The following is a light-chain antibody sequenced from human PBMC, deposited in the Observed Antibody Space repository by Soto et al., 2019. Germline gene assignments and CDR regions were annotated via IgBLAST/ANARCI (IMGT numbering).Light chain of an antibody. CDR2: EVS. CDR3: SSYTSTSTLDV. J-gene: IGLJ1*01. Sequence: QSVLTQPASVSGSPGQSITISCAGTSSDVGGYKYVSWYQQNPGKAPKLIIYEVSSRPSGISNRFSGSKSGNTASLTISGLQAEDEADYYCSSYTSTSTLDVFGSGTKVTVL. CDR1: SSDVGGYKY. V-gene: IGLV2-14*01.